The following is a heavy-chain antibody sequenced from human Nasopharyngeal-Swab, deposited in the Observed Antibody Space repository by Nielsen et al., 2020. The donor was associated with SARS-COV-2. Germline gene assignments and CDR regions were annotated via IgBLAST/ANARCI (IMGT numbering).Heavy chain of an antibody. D-gene: IGHD6-6*01. CDR3: ARVYRSSSPDNWYFDL. Sequence: SETLSLTCTVSGGSISSGGYYWSRIRQHPGKGLEWIGYIYYSGSTYYNPSLKSRVTISVDTSKNQFSLKLSSVTAADTAVYYCARVYRSSSPDNWYFDLWGRGTLVTVSS. V-gene: IGHV4-31*03. J-gene: IGHJ2*01. CDR1: GGSISSGGYY. CDR2: IYYSGST.